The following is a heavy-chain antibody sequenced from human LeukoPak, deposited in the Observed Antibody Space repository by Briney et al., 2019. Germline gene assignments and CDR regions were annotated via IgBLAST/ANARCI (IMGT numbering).Heavy chain of an antibody. D-gene: IGHD3-22*01. CDR1: GFTFSSYD. Sequence: GGSLRLSCAASGFTFSSYDMHWVRQATGKGLEWVSAIGTAGDTYYPGSVKGRFTISRENAKNSLYLQMNSLRAGDTAVYYCARGMNYYDIAFDYWGQGTLVTVSS. V-gene: IGHV3-13*01. CDR2: IGTAGDT. CDR3: ARGMNYYDIAFDY. J-gene: IGHJ4*02.